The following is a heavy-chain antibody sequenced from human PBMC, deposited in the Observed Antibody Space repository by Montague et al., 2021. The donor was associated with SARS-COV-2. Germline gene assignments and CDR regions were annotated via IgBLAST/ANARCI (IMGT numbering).Heavy chain of an antibody. Sequence: SETLSLTCTVSGGSITRYYWSWIRQPPGKGLEWIGYISYSGSTNYNPSLKSRVTISVDTSKNQLSLKLSSVTAADTAVYYCARIWCSSGYQGIYYFDYWGQGTLVTVSS. D-gene: IGHD3-22*01. V-gene: IGHV4-59*13. CDR3: ARIWCSSGYQGIYYFDY. J-gene: IGHJ4*02. CDR2: ISYSGST. CDR1: GGSITRYY.